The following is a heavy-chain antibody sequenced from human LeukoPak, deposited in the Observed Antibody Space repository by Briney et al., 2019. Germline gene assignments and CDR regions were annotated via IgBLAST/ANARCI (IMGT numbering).Heavy chain of an antibody. D-gene: IGHD3-3*01. CDR1: GYTFTSYD. Sequence: ASVKVSCKASGYTFTSYDINWVRQATGQGLEWMGWMNPNSGNTGYAQKFQGRVTITRNTSISTACMELSSLRSEDTAVYYCARKWSDYDFWSGTTYWYSDLWGRGTLVTVSS. V-gene: IGHV1-8*03. J-gene: IGHJ2*01. CDR2: MNPNSGNT. CDR3: ARKWSDYDFWSGTTYWYSDL.